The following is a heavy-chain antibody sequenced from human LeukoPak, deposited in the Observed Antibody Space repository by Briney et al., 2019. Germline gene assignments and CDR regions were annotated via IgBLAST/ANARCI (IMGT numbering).Heavy chain of an antibody. CDR1: GYTFTSYG. D-gene: IGHD3-10*01. V-gene: IGHV1-18*04. CDR2: ISAYNGNT. Sequence: ASVKVSCKASGYTFTSYGISWVRQAPGQGLEWMGWISAYNGNTNYAQKLQGRVTMTTDTSTSTAYMELRSLRSDDTAVYYCALGEPVLLWSGELNYWGQGTLVTVSS. CDR3: ALGEPVLLWSGELNY. J-gene: IGHJ4*02.